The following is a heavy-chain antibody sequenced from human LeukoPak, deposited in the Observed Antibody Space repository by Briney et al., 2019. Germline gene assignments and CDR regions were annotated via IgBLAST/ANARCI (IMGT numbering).Heavy chain of an antibody. V-gene: IGHV3-7*01. J-gene: IGHJ4*02. D-gene: IGHD5-18*01. Sequence: GGSLRLSCAASGFTFSSYWMTWVRQAPGKGLEWVANIKQDGSEKYYVDSVKGRFTISRDNSKNTLYLQMNSLRAEDTAVYYCAKDHGYSYGFHYFDYWGQGTLVTVSS. CDR2: IKQDGSEK. CDR3: AKDHGYSYGFHYFDY. CDR1: GFTFSSYW.